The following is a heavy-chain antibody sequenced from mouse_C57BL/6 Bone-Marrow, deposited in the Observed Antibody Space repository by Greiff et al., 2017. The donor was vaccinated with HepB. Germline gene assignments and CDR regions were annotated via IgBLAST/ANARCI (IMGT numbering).Heavy chain of an antibody. V-gene: IGHV5-12*01. CDR3: ATYYWYFDV. CDR2: ISNGGGST. CDR1: GFTFSDYY. Sequence: DVQLVESGGGLVQPGGSLKLSCAASGFTFSDYYMYWVRQTPEKRLEWVAYISNGGGSTYYPDTVKGRFTISRDNAKNTLYLQMSRLKSEDTAMYYCATYYWYFDVWGTGTTVTVSS. J-gene: IGHJ1*03.